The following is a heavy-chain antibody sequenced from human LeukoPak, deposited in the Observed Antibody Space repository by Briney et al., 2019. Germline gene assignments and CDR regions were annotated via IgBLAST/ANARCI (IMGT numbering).Heavy chain of an antibody. CDR3: ASREGRDGYYGMDV. Sequence: SETLSLTCAVYGGSFSGYYWSWIRQPPGKGLEWIGEINHSGSTNYNPSLKSRVTISVDTSKNQFSLKLSSVTAADTAVYYCASREGRDGYYGMDVWGQGTTVTVSS. V-gene: IGHV4-34*01. D-gene: IGHD5-24*01. CDR1: GGSFSGYY. J-gene: IGHJ6*02. CDR2: INHSGST.